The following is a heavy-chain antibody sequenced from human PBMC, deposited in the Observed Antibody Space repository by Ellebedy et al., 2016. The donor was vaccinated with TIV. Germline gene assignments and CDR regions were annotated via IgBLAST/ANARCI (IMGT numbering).Heavy chain of an antibody. J-gene: IGHJ4*02. CDR3: AGRAYNWNDGSLLDY. Sequence: GGSLRLSCAASGFTFSSYAMHWVRQAPGKGLEWVAVISYDGSNKYYADSVKGRFTISRDNSKNTLYLQMNSLRAEDTAVYYCAGRAYNWNDGSLLDYWGQGTLVTVSS. CDR1: GFTFSSYA. CDR2: ISYDGSNK. D-gene: IGHD1-1*01. V-gene: IGHV3-30-3*01.